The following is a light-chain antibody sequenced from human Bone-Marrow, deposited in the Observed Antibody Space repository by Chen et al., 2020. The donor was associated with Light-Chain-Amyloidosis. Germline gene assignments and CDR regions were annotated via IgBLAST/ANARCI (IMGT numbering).Light chain of an antibody. CDR2: EVT. Sequence: QSALTQPPSASGSPGQSVTISCTGTSSDVGGYNYVSGYQQHPGKVPKFMIYEVTKRPSGVPGRFSGSKSGNTASLTVSGLQAEDEADYYCSSYAGSNNWVFGGGTKLTVL. V-gene: IGLV2-8*01. J-gene: IGLJ3*02. CDR3: SSYAGSNNWV. CDR1: SSDVGGYNY.